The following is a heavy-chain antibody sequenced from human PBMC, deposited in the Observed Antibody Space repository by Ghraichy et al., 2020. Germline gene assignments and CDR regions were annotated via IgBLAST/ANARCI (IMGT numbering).Heavy chain of an antibody. J-gene: IGHJ5*02. V-gene: IGHV4-59*11. CDR3: SRDNEGTA. CDR1: GASIINHD. CDR2: VSKTKTT. Sequence: SDTLSLTCTVSGASIINHDWSWIRQSPEKRLEWIGYVSKTKTTNYNPSLRSRLTMTLDKSKSQVSLRLTSVTAADTAVYFCSRDNEGTAWGQGVLVTVSS. D-gene: IGHD3/OR15-3a*01.